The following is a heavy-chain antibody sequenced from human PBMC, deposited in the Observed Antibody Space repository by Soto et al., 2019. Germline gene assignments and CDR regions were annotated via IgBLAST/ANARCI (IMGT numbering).Heavy chain of an antibody. V-gene: IGHV1-18*01. D-gene: IGHD6-13*01. J-gene: IGHJ6*02. Sequence: ASVKVSCKASGYTFTSYGISWVRQAPGQGLEWMGWISAYNGNTNYAQKLQGRVTMTTDTSTSTAYMELRSLRSDDTAVYYCASVRPSRIAAAGLFMDVWGQGTTVTVS. CDR2: ISAYNGNT. CDR3: ASVRPSRIAAAGLFMDV. CDR1: GYTFTSYG.